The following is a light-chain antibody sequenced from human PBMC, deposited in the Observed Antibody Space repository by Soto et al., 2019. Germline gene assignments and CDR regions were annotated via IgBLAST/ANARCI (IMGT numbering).Light chain of an antibody. J-gene: IGKJ5*01. V-gene: IGKV1-9*01. CDR1: HDISTF. Sequence: DIQLTQSPSLLSASIGDRVTITCRASHDISTFLAWYQQKPGKDPKLLIYEASTLQSGVPSRFSGSGSGTEFTLTISGLLPEDFAAYHCQQLYTLPFTFGQGTRR. CDR2: EAS. CDR3: QQLYTLPFT.